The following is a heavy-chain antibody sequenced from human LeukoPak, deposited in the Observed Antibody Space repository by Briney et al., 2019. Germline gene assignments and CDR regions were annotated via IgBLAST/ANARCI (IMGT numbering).Heavy chain of an antibody. CDR1: GYTFTSYG. J-gene: IGHJ4*02. CDR2: ISAYNGNT. Sequence: ASVKVSCTASGYTFTSYGFSWVRQAPGQGLEWMGWISAYNGNTNYAQKLQGRVTMTTDTSTSTAYMELRSLRSDDTAVYYCARDRAYYDYVWGSYRPFGFGYWGQGTLVTVSS. D-gene: IGHD3-16*02. V-gene: IGHV1-18*01. CDR3: ARDRAYYDYVWGSYRPFGFGY.